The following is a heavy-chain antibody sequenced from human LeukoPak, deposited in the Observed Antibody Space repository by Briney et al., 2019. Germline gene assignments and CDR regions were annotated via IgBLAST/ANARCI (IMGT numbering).Heavy chain of an antibody. CDR1: GFTFDDYA. CDR2: ISWNSGSI. V-gene: IGHV3-9*01. D-gene: IGHD3-22*01. Sequence: PGGSLRLSCAASGFTFDDYAMHWVRQAPGKGLEWVSGISWNSGSIGYADSVKGRFTISRDNAKNSLYLQMNSLRAEDTALYYCAKDRQYYYDSSGYSSGMDVWGQGTTVTVSS. J-gene: IGHJ6*02. CDR3: AKDRQYYYDSSGYSSGMDV.